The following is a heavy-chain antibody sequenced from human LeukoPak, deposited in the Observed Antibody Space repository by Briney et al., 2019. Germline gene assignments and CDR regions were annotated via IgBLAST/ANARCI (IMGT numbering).Heavy chain of an antibody. CDR2: IWNDGSKK. CDR3: ATLNGHAFDI. D-gene: IGHD1-1*01. Sequence: GGSLRLSCAASGFTFSSYGVHWVRQISGKGLEWVAVIWNDGSKKYYADSVKGRFTISRDDSKNTLSLQMNSLRAKDTAVYYCATLNGHAFDIWGQGTMVTVSS. V-gene: IGHV3-33*01. CDR1: GFTFSSYG. J-gene: IGHJ3*02.